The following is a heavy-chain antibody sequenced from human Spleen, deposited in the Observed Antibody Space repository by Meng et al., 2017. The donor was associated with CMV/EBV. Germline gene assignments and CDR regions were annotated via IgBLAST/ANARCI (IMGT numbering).Heavy chain of an antibody. J-gene: IGHJ4*02. V-gene: IGHV3-74*01. CDR1: GFTFSSYW. CDR2: INTDGSGT. D-gene: IGHD3/OR15-3a*01. CDR3: VRDARADVYGLDPFDL. Sequence: GESLKISCAASGFTFSSYWMYWVRQAPGKGLVWVSRINTDGSGTSYADSVKGRLTISRDNAKKTLYLHINNLGVDDTAVYYCVRDARADVYGLDPFDLWGRGTLVTVSS.